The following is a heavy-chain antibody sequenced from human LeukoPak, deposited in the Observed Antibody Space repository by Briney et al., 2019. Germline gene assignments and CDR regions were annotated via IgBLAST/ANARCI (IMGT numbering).Heavy chain of an antibody. CDR1: GFTFSSSA. CDR2: ISDSGGST. J-gene: IGHJ6*02. Sequence: PGGSLRLSCAASGFTFSSSAMSWVRQAPGKGLEWVSAISDSGGSTYYADSVKGRFTISRDNSKNTLYLQMNSLRAEDTAVYFCAKLGIAAAGNHNYYYYGMDVWGQGTTVTVSS. V-gene: IGHV3-23*01. CDR3: AKLGIAAAGNHNYYYYGMDV. D-gene: IGHD6-13*01.